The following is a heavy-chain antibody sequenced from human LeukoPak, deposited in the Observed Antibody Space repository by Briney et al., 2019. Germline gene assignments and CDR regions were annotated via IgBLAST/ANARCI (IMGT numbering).Heavy chain of an antibody. CDR2: IIPIFGTA. CDR1: GGTFSSYA. D-gene: IGHD4-17*01. Sequence: GASVKVSCKASGGTFSSYAISWVRQAPGQGLEWMGGIIPIFGTANYAQEFQGRVTMTTDTSTSTAYMELRSLRSDDTAVYYCARDRDYGDYNTQDLFVYWGQGTLVTVSS. J-gene: IGHJ4*02. V-gene: IGHV1-69*05. CDR3: ARDRDYGDYNTQDLFVY.